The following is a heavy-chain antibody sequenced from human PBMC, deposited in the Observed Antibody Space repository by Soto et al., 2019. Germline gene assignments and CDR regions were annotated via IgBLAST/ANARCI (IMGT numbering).Heavy chain of an antibody. CDR3: AKVPCTVTTPCNYYGMAI. D-gene: IGHD1-7*01. CDR2: ISGSGGST. CDR1: GFTFSSYA. V-gene: IGHV3-23*01. J-gene: IGHJ6*04. Sequence: GGSLRLSCAASGFTFSSYAMSWVRQAPGKGLEWVSAISGSGGSTYYADSVKGRFTISRDNSKNTLYLQMNSLRAEDTADYCCAKVPCTVTTPCNYYGMAIRGRETTFTVSS.